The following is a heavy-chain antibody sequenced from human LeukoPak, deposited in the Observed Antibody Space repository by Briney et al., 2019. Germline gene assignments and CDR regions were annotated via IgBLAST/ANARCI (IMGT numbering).Heavy chain of an antibody. CDR2: IIPVFTRV. J-gene: IGHJ4*02. V-gene: IGHV1-69*05. CDR3: ATEGGVIVPAAMDY. D-gene: IGHD2-2*01. CDR1: GGSFLSYT. Sequence: SVKVSCKASGGSFLSYTINWVRQAPGQGLEWMGKIIPVFTRVNYAQKSQGRVTITTDESTSTVYLELSTLRSEDTAVYYCATEGGVIVPAAMDYWGQGTLVTVSS.